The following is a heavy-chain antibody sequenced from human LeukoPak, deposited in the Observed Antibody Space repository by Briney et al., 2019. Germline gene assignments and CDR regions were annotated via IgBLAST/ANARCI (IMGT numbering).Heavy chain of an antibody. Sequence: SETLSLTCAVYGGSFSGYYWSWVRQPPGKGLEWIGSIYYSGSTYYNPSLKSRVTISVDTSKNQFSLKLSSVTAADTAVYYCTSTTSYDSSGYYLYYFDYRGQGTLVTVSS. CDR2: IYYSGST. V-gene: IGHV4-34*01. D-gene: IGHD3-22*01. CDR3: TSTTSYDSSGYYLYYFDY. CDR1: GGSFSGYY. J-gene: IGHJ4*02.